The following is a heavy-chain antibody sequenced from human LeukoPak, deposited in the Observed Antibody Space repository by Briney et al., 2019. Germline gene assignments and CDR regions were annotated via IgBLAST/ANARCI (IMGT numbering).Heavy chain of an antibody. CDR3: AREGRYCGGGRCSYMDV. CDR2: IYHSGSP. V-gene: IGHV4-38-2*02. J-gene: IGHJ6*03. Sequence: SETLSLTCTVSGSSMSSDYYWGWIRQPPGKGLEWIGSIYHSGSPYYNSSLKSRVTISVDTSKNQFSLKLSSVTAADTAVYYCAREGRYCGGGRCSYMDVWGKGTTVTVSS. D-gene: IGHD2-15*01. CDR1: GSSMSSDYY.